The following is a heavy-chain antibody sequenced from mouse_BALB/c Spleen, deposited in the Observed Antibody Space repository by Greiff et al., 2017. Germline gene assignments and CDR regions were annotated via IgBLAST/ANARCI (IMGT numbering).Heavy chain of an antibody. Sequence: EVQLQQSGGGLVKPGGSLKLSCAASGFTFSSYTLPWVRQSPEQRLEWVATISSGGGNTYYPDSVKGRFTISRDTAKNNLYLQMSSLRSEDTALYYCAIMITTGYFDVWGAGTTVTVS. J-gene: IGHJ1*01. CDR1: GFTFSSYT. CDR3: AIMITTGYFDV. V-gene: IGHV5-9*03. CDR2: ISSGGGNT. D-gene: IGHD2-4*01.